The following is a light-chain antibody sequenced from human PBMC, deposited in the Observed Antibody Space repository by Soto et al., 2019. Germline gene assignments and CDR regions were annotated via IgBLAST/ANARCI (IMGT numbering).Light chain of an antibody. CDR2: AAS. CDR3: LQHNSYPRT. CDR1: QDIGND. J-gene: IGKJ2*01. V-gene: IGKV1-6*01. Sequence: AIQMTQSPSSLSASVGDRVAITCRASQDIGNDLGWYQQKSGKAPRLLVYAASISQSGVPSRFSGSGSGTDFTLTISSLQPEDFATYYCLQHNSYPRTFGQGTKLEI.